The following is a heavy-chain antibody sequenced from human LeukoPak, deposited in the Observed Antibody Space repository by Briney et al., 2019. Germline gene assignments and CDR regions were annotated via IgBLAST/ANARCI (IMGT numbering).Heavy chain of an antibody. Sequence: SETLSLTCTVSGGSISSYYWSWIRQPPGKGLEWIGYIYYSGSTNYNPSLKSRVTISVDTSKNQFSLKLSSVTAADTAVYYCARAGPYSSLSPFGYWGQGTLVTVSS. CDR3: ARAGPYSSLSPFGY. J-gene: IGHJ4*02. CDR2: IYYSGST. D-gene: IGHD6-13*01. V-gene: IGHV4-59*01. CDR1: GGSISSYY.